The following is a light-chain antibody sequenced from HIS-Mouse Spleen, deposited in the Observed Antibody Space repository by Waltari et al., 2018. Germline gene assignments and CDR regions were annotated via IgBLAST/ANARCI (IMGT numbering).Light chain of an antibody. V-gene: IGLV2-8*01. CDR2: EVS. J-gene: IGLJ2*01. CDR1: SSDVGGYNY. Sequence: QPALTQPPSASGSPGQSVTISCTGTSSDVGGYNYFSCYQQHPGNAPKLMIYEVSKRPSGVPDRFSGSKSGNTASLTVSGLQAEDEADYYCSSYAGSNNLVFGGGTKLTVL. CDR3: SSYAGSNNLV.